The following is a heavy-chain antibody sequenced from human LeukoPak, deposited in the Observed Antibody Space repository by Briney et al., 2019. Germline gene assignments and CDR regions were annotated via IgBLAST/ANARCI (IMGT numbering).Heavy chain of an antibody. Sequence: SGTLSLTCAVSGGSISSHNWWSWVRQPPGRGLEWIGEIYHSGSTNYNPSLKSRVTISVDKSKNQFSLKLNSVTAADTAVYYCAPLGYCSGDDCHRPYWGQGALVTVSS. CDR3: APLGYCSGDDCHRPY. CDR2: IYHSGST. CDR1: GGSISSHNW. V-gene: IGHV4-4*02. J-gene: IGHJ4*02. D-gene: IGHD2-15*01.